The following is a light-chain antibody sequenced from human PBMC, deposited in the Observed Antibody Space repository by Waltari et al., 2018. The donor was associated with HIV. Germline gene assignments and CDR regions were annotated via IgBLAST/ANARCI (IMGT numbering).Light chain of an antibody. CDR2: AAS. V-gene: IGKV1-33*01. Sequence: DIQMSQSPSTLSASVGDRDSITRQASQDIVNNLNWFQQKPGKAPKLLIYAASNLETAFPSRFSQGESGTHFTFTISTRQPEDIASYSCQQSTNLLPFSPGTKV. CDR1: QDIVNN. CDR3: QQSTNLLP. J-gene: IGKJ3*01.